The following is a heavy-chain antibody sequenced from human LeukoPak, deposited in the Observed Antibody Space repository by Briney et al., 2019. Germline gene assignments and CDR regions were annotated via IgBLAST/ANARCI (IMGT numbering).Heavy chain of an antibody. Sequence: ASVKVSCKASGYTFTGYYMHWVRQAPGQGLEWMGWINPNSGGTNYAQKFQGRVTMTRDTSISTAYMELNRLRSDDTAVYYCARATLESILREAFDIWGQGTMVTVSS. J-gene: IGHJ3*02. CDR2: INPNSGGT. CDR1: GYTFTGYY. D-gene: IGHD1-26*01. CDR3: ARATLESILREAFDI. V-gene: IGHV1-2*02.